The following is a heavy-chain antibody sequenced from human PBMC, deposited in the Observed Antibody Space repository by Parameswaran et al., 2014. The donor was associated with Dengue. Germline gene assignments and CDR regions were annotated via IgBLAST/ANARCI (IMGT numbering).Heavy chain of an antibody. V-gene: IGHV4-34*01. Sequence: VRQAPGKGLEWIGEINHSGSTNYNPSLKSRVTISVDTSKNQFSLKLSSVTAADTAVYYCASFRPQLFRRHNWFDPWGQGTLVTVSS. CDR2: INHSGST. CDR3: ASFRPQLFRRHNWFDP. J-gene: IGHJ5*02. D-gene: IGHD2-15*01.